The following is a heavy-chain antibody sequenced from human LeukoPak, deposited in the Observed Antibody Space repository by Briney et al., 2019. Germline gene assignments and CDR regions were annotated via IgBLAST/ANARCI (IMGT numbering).Heavy chain of an antibody. CDR1: GGSISSYY. CDR2: IYYSGST. CDR3: AKLRIYDSSIYYFDY. Sequence: SETLSLTCTVSGGSISSYYWSWIRQPPGKGLEWIGYIYYSGSTNYNPSLKSRVTISVDTSKNQFSLKLSSVTAADTAVYYCAKLRIYDSSIYYFDYWGQGTLVTVS. J-gene: IGHJ4*02. D-gene: IGHD3-22*01. V-gene: IGHV4-59*01.